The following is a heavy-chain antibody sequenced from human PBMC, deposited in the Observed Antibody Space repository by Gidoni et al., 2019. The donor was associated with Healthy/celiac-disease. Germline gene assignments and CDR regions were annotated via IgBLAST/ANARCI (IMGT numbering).Heavy chain of an antibody. CDR1: GFTFDAYA. V-gene: IGHV3-9*01. J-gene: IGHJ4*02. CDR2: ISWNRGSI. D-gene: IGHD2-15*01. Sequence: EVQLVESGGGLVQPGRSLRLSCAASGFTFDAYAMHWVRQAPGKGLEWVSGISWNRGSIGYADSGKGRFTISRDNAKNSLYLQMNSLRAEDTALYYCAKVGGYCSGGSCYTKSTYFDYWGQGTLVTVSS. CDR3: AKVGGYCSGGSCYTKSTYFDY.